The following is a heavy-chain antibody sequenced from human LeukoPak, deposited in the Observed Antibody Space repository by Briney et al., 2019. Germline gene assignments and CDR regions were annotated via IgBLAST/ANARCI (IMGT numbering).Heavy chain of an antibody. Sequence: ASVTVSCKASNYTFSDYDATWVRQAPGQGLEWMGWVSKYTGNADYAPKFQGRVSMTTDTSTRTAYMKLRSLRPDDTAVYFCAREDDRSFGAYDCWGQGTLVTVS. CDR1: NYTFSDYD. J-gene: IGHJ4*02. D-gene: IGHD4-17*01. CDR2: VSKYTGNA. V-gene: IGHV1-18*01. CDR3: AREDDRSFGAYDC.